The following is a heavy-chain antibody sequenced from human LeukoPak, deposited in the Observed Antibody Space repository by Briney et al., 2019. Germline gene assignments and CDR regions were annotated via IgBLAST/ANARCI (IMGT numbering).Heavy chain of an antibody. Sequence: TSQTLSLTCAISGDSVSSNRAAWNWIRQSPSKGLEWLGRTYYRSKWYTDYAVSVKSRITVNPDTFKNQFSLQLNSVTPEDTAVYYCASGGTTVAGMDVWGQGTTVTVSS. CDR3: ASGGTTVAGMDV. D-gene: IGHD1-1*01. V-gene: IGHV6-1*01. CDR2: TYYRSKWYT. J-gene: IGHJ6*02. CDR1: GDSVSSNRAA.